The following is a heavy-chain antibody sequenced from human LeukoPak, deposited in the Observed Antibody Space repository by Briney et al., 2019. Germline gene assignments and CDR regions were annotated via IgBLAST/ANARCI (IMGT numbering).Heavy chain of an antibody. Sequence: GESLKIFCKDSGYSFATYWIGWVRQMPGKGLEWMRINYPGDSDTTYSPSFQGQVTMSADKSISTAYLQWSSLKASDTAMYYCARRVSSSGFDAFDVWGQGTMVTVSS. CDR3: ARRVSSSGFDAFDV. CDR2: NYPGDSDT. V-gene: IGHV5-51*01. J-gene: IGHJ3*01. CDR1: GYSFATYW. D-gene: IGHD5-12*01.